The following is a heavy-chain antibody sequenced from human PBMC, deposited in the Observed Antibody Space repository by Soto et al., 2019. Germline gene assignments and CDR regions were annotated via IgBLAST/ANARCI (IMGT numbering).Heavy chain of an antibody. CDR1: GYTFTRFA. CDR2: INAVNGNT. J-gene: IGHJ4*02. Sequence: QVLLVQSGAEVRKPGASVKFSCKASGYTFTRFAIHWVRQAPGQGLEWMGWINAVNGNTRYSQKFQGRATLTLDTPADTAYMEVSSLTSGDTATYYCAREGDHYNYYYGLDFWGQGTLLTVSS. D-gene: IGHD5-12*01. CDR3: AREGDHYNYYYGLDF. V-gene: IGHV1-3*01.